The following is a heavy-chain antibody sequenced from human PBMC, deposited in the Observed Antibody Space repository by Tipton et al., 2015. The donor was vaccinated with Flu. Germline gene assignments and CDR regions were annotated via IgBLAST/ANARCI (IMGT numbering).Heavy chain of an antibody. V-gene: IGHV4-34*01. Sequence: TLSLTCAVYGGSFSGYYWSWVRQRPGKGLEWVGEINHSGSTNYNPSLKSRVPISVDTSKNQFALKLSSVTAADTAVYYCASASRGTRVVPAAMRFDPWGQGTLGTVSS. CDR2: INHSGST. CDR1: GGSFSGYY. D-gene: IGHD2-2*01. CDR3: ASASRGTRVVPAAMRFDP. J-gene: IGHJ5*02.